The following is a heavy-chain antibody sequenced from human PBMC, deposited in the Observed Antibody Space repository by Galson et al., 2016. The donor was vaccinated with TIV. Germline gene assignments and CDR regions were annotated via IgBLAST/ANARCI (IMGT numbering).Heavy chain of an antibody. CDR3: AKVGKSGDYAWDAFDV. CDR1: GFSVSDNY. V-gene: IGHV3-23*01. CDR2: VSLSGAYT. Sequence: SLRLSCAASGFSVSDNYINWVRQAPGKGLEWVSSVSLSGAYTYYADSVKGRFTIYRDNSKYTLFLQLNSLTAGDTATYYCAKVGKSGDYAWDAFDVWCQGTVVTVSS. D-gene: IGHD4-17*01. J-gene: IGHJ3*01.